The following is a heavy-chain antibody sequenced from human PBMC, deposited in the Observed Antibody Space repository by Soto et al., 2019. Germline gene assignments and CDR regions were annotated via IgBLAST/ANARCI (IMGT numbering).Heavy chain of an antibody. J-gene: IGHJ6*01. CDR3: ARADRTLVTSYSLDV. CDR1: GGSLGGDY. Sequence: SETLSLTCAVYGGSLGGDYWTWIRQAPGKGLEWIGEINHSATINFDPSLSSRPTISLDTSKKEFSLKLSSVTDADTATYYCARADRTLVTSYSLDVWGQGTTVTVSS. D-gene: IGHD2-21*02. CDR2: INHSATI. V-gene: IGHV4-34*01.